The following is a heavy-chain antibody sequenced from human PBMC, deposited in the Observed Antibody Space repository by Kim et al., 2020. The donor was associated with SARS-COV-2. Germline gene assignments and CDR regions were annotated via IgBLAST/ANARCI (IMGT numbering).Heavy chain of an antibody. V-gene: IGHV3-23*01. Sequence: GGSLRLCCAASGFTFSSYAMSWVRQAPGKGLEWVSAISGSGGTTYYADSVKGRFTISRDNSKNTLNLQMNSLRAEDTAVYYCAKGRSTLVGEYWGEGALASVSS. CDR3: AKGRSTLVGEY. J-gene: IGHJ4*02. D-gene: IGHD1-26*01. CDR1: GFTFSSYA. CDR2: ISGSGGTT.